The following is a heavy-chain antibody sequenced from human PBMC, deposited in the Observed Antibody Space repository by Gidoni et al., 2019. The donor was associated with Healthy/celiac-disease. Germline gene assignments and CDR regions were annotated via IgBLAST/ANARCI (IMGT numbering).Heavy chain of an antibody. Sequence: QVHLQESGPGRVKPSHTLSLTCTVSGGPLSRGCYYWSWIRQHPGKGLEWIGYIYYSGSTYYNPSLNSRVTISVDTSKNQFSLKLSSVTAADTAVYYCARADCGGACYHPIPPSDLWGRGTLVTVSS. V-gene: IGHV4-31*03. CDR3: ARADCGGACYHPIPPSDL. J-gene: IGHJ2*01. D-gene: IGHD2-21*02. CDR1: GGPLSRGCYY. CDR2: IYYSGST.